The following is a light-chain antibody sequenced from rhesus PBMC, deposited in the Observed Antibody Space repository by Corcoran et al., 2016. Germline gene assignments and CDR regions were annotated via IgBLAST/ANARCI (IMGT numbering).Light chain of an antibody. CDR1: NSDIGDYNY. CDR3: TSYAGSDTYI. J-gene: IGLJ1*01. CDR2: EVS. V-gene: IGLV2-32*02. Sequence: QAALAQPRSVSGSTGQSVTISCTGTNSDIGDYNYVSWYQQHPGTAPKILIYEVSKRPSGVSDRFSGSKSGNTASLTISGLQSEDEADYYCTSYAGSDTYIFGDGTRLTVL.